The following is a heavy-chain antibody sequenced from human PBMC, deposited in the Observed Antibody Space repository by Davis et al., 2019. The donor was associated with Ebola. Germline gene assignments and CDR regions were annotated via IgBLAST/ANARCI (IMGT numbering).Heavy chain of an antibody. J-gene: IGHJ3*02. CDR2: ISAYNGNT. V-gene: IGHV1-18*04. Sequence: ASVKVSCKASGYTSTSYGISWVRQAPGQGLEWMGWISAYNGNTNYAQKLQGRVTMTTDTSTSTAYMELRSLRSDDTAVYYCATSVLVPAARGDAFDIWGQGTMVTVSS. CDR1: GYTSTSYG. D-gene: IGHD2-2*01. CDR3: ATSVLVPAARGDAFDI.